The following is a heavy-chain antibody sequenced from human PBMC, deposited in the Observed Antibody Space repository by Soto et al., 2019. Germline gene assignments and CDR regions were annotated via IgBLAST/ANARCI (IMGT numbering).Heavy chain of an antibody. D-gene: IGHD3-3*01. J-gene: IGHJ3*01. Sequence: EVKLLESGGGLAQPGGSLKPPCVGPGFTFGSYSINWVRQAPGGGLQGIPAKRGRSDGTNYAHPVGGRFTISRDNAKKTVHLQMDSLRVEDTAVYFCAKDTVGGYSFWSGYYSDGLDVWGQGTLVTVS. CDR3: AKDTVGGYSFWSGYYSDGLDV. V-gene: IGHV3-23*01. CDR2: KRGRSDGT. CDR1: GFTFGSYS.